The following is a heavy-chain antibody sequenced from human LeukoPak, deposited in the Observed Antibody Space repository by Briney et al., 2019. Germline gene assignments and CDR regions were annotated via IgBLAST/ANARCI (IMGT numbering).Heavy chain of an antibody. V-gene: IGHV4-34*01. CDR2: INHSGST. CDR1: GGTFSGYY. J-gene: IGHJ4*02. CDR3: ARGRVTMVRGVIFDY. Sequence: SETLSLTCAVYGGTFSGYYWSWIRQPPGKGLEWIGEINHSGSTNYNPSLKSRVTISVDTSKNQFSLKLSSVTAADTAVYYCARGRVTMVRGVIFDYWGQGTLVTVSS. D-gene: IGHD3-10*01.